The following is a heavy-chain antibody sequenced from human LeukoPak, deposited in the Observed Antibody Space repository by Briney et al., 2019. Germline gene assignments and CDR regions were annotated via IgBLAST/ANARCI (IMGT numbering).Heavy chain of an antibody. D-gene: IGHD3-22*01. V-gene: IGHV1-18*01. Sequence: ASVKVSCKASGYTFTSYGISWVQQAPGQGLEWMGWISAYNGNTNYAQKLQGRVTMTTDTSTSTAYMELRSLRSDDTAVYYCARAVDSSGYYPHNWFDPWGQGTLVTVSS. CDR1: GYTFTSYG. CDR3: ARAVDSSGYYPHNWFDP. J-gene: IGHJ5*02. CDR2: ISAYNGNT.